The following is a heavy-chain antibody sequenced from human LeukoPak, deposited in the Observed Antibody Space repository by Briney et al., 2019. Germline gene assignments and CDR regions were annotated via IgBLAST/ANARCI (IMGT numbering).Heavy chain of an antibody. CDR2: IHSDGSGT. CDR1: GFTFSTYW. D-gene: IGHD6-19*01. CDR3: ARLSYGNGWYNY. Sequence: GGSLRLSCAASGFTFSTYWMDWVRQAPGKGLVWVSRIHSDGSGTTYADSVEGRFTTSRDNAKNTLVLQMNSLRAEDTAVYYCARLSYGNGWYNYWGQGTLVTVSA. J-gene: IGHJ4*02. V-gene: IGHV3-74*01.